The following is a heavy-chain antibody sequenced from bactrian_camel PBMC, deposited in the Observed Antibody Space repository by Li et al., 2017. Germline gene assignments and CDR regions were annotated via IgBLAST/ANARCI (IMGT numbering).Heavy chain of an antibody. CDR1: ESTYRSIC. V-gene: IGHV3S53*01. J-gene: IGHJ4*01. Sequence: HVQLVESGGGSVQAGGSLTLSCTASESTYRSICMAWFRHAPGTQRETVATVDSNGVTKVAGSVKGRFTLSKDNAKNSLILRMDNLKPEDTALYTCAAEDQAPWDMGWICNYNSWGQGTQVTVSS. CDR2: VDSNGVT. D-gene: IGHD3*01. CDR3: AAEDQAPWDMGWICNYNS.